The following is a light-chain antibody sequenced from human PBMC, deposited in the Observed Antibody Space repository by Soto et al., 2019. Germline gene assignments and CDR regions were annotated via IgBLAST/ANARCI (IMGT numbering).Light chain of an antibody. CDR2: EVS. Sequence: QSALTQPASVSGSPGQSITISCTGTSSDVGGYNYVSWYQQHPGKVPKVIIYEVSYRPSGVSNRFSGSKSGNTASLTISELQAEDEADYYCSSYTSRATWVFGGGTKVTVL. CDR3: SSYTSRATWV. CDR1: SSDVGGYNY. V-gene: IGLV2-14*01. J-gene: IGLJ2*01.